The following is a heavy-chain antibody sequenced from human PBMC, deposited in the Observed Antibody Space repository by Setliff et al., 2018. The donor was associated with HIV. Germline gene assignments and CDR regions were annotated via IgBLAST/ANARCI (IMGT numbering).Heavy chain of an antibody. CDR3: AKDIRHSGYDHFDY. D-gene: IGHD5-12*01. CDR1: GFTFTNYS. V-gene: IGHV3-21*04. Sequence: GGSLRLTCSASGFTFTNYSMNWVRQPPGKGLEWVSSISSTSAYTYYADSVKGRFTISRDNANSSLYLQMNSLRAEDTALYYCAKDIRHSGYDHFDYWGQGTQVTVSS. CDR2: ISSTSAYT. J-gene: IGHJ4*02.